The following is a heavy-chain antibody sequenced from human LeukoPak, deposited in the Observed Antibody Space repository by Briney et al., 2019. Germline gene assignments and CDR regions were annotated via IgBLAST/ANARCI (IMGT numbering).Heavy chain of an antibody. CDR1: GFTSSSYS. Sequence: GGSLRLSCAASGFTSSSYSMNWVRQAPGKGLEWVSSISSSSSYIYYADSVKGRFTISRDNAKNSLYLQMNSLRAEDTAVYYCARAPTTTVTTYFDYWGQGTLVTVSS. CDR2: ISSSSSYI. J-gene: IGHJ4*02. CDR3: ARAPTTTVTTYFDY. V-gene: IGHV3-21*01. D-gene: IGHD4-17*01.